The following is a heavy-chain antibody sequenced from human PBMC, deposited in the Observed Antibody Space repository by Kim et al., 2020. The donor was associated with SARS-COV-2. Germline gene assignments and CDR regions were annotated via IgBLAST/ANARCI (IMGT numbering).Heavy chain of an antibody. CDR2: INAGKGNT. Sequence: ASVKVSCKASGYTLSSVDLYWLRQAPGQRLEWMGRINAGKGNTKYSQKFQGRVTISRDTSASTAYMELSSLTSEDTAMYYCARRSSASGPYDYWGQGTLVTVSS. V-gene: IGHV1-3*01. J-gene: IGHJ4*02. CDR1: GYTLSSVD. CDR3: ARRSSASGPYDY. D-gene: IGHD3-10*01.